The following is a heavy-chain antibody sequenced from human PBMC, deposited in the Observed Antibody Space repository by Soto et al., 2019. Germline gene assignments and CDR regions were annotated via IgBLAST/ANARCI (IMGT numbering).Heavy chain of an antibody. CDR1: GYTFSSYG. V-gene: IGHV1-18*01. CDR3: ARGGYYDSSGYYPYYYYGMDV. J-gene: IGHJ6*02. Sequence: ASVKVSCKASGYTFSSYGINWVRQAPGQGLEWLGWISLYDGNTKYAQILQGRVSMTTDTSTKTAYMEVRSLRSDDTALYYCARGGYYDSSGYYPYYYYGMDVWGQGTTVTVSS. CDR2: ISLYDGNT. D-gene: IGHD3-22*01.